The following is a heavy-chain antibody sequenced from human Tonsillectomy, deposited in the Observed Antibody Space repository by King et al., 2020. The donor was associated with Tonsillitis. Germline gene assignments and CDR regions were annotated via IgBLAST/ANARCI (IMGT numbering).Heavy chain of an antibody. CDR2: VYHSGST. CDR1: GGSFSGDY. V-gene: IGHV4-34*01. D-gene: IGHD6-13*01. CDR3: ARGRGGESTNWYGVYFDY. J-gene: IGHJ4*02. Sequence: VQLQQWGAGLLKPSETLSLTCAVYGGSFSGDYWSLIRQPPGKGLEWIGEVYHSGSTTYNPSLKSRVSISLDTSKNQFSLRLTSLTAADTAVYYCARGRGGESTNWYGVYFDYWGQGTLVTVSS.